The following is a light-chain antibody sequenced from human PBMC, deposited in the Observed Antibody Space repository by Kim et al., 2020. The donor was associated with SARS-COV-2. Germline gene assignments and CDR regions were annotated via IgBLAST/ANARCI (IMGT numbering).Light chain of an antibody. V-gene: IGKV1-39*01. CDR1: QSVSGW. Sequence: DIQMTQSPPSLSASVGDRVTITCRASQSVSGWLNWYQQRPGKAPHLLIYRTSTLQTGVPPRFSGSASGTDFTLTINTLQPEDFATYYCQQSYIFPRTFGQGTRVDIK. CDR2: RTS. CDR3: QQSYIFPRT. J-gene: IGKJ1*01.